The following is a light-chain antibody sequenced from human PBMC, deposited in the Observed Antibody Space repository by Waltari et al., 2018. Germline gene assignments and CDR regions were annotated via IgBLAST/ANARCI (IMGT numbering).Light chain of an antibody. V-gene: IGLV1-44*01. CDR2: NNN. J-gene: IGLJ3*02. CDR3: ATWDDSLNGWV. CDR1: ISNLGTHY. Sequence: QSVLTQPPSTSGTPGQRVTISCSGSISNLGTHYVPLYQKLPGTAPTLLIYNNNQRPSGVPDRFSGSKSGTSASLAISGLQSEDEADYYCATWDDSLNGWVFGGGTKLTVL.